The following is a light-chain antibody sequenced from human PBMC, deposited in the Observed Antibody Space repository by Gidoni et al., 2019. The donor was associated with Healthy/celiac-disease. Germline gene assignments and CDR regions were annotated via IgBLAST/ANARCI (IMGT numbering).Light chain of an antibody. CDR3: QQYGSSLLT. V-gene: IGKV3-20*01. CDR1: QSVSSSY. J-gene: IGKJ4*01. Sequence: EIVLTQSPGTLSLSPGERATLSCRASQSVSSSYLAWYQQKPGQAPRLLIYGASSRATGIPDRFSVSGSGTDFTLTISRLEPDDFAVYYCQQYGSSLLTFGGGTKVEIK. CDR2: GAS.